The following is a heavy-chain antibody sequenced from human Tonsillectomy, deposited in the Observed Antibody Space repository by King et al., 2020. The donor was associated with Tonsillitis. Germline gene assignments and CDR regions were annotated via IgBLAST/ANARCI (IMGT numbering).Heavy chain of an antibody. CDR1: GFTFSNHI. V-gene: IGHV3-30*03. CDR2: ISYDGDDT. Sequence: VQLVQSGGAVVQPGRSLRLSCAVSGFTFSNHIMHWVRQAPGKGLEWVAFISYDGDDTRYADSVKTRFTISRDNSKNTLFLQMTSLRPEDTAIYYCVRERLVTSCHYDNWGQGPLVSVSS. D-gene: IGHD2-21*02. CDR3: VRERLVTSCHYDN. J-gene: IGHJ4*02.